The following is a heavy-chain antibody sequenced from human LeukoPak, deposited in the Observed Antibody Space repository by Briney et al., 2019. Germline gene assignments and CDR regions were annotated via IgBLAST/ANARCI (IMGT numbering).Heavy chain of an antibody. CDR2: INAGNGNT. D-gene: IGHD3-16*02. Sequence: ASVKVSCKASGYAFTSYAMHWVRQAPGQRLEWMGWINAGNGNTKYSQKFQGRVTITRDTSASTDYMELSSLRSEDTAVYYCARPYDYVWGSYRYTLDYWGQGTLVTVSS. J-gene: IGHJ4*02. CDR3: ARPYDYVWGSYRYTLDY. CDR1: GYAFTSYA. V-gene: IGHV1-3*01.